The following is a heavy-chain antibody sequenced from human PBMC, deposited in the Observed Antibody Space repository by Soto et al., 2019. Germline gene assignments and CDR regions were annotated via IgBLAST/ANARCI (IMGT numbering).Heavy chain of an antibody. Sequence: ASVKVSCKASGYTFTSYGISWVRQAPGQGLEWVGWISPYTGNRNYTESLQGRVTMTTDTSTSTAYMELKSLTSDDTAVYFCARIRRRTSTPEARLDHWGQGSLVTVSS. J-gene: IGHJ4*02. CDR3: ARIRRRTSTPEARLDH. D-gene: IGHD2-2*01. CDR2: ISPYTGNR. V-gene: IGHV1-18*01. CDR1: GYTFTSYG.